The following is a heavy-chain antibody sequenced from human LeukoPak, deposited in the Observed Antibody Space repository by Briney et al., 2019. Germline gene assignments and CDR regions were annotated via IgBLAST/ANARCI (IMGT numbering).Heavy chain of an antibody. Sequence: PSETLSLTRTVSGGSISSYYWSWIRQPAGKGLEWIGRIYTSGSTNYNPSLKSRVTMSVDTSKNQFSLKLSSVTAADTAVYYCARDHYYYDSSGYSAFYYYYYMDVWAKGPRSPSP. CDR3: ARDHYYYDSSGYSAFYYYYYMDV. CDR2: IYTSGST. V-gene: IGHV4-4*07. D-gene: IGHD3-22*01. J-gene: IGHJ6*03. CDR1: GGSISSYY.